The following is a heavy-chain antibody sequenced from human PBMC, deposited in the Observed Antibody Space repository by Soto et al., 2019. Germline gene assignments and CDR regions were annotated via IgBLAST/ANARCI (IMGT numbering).Heavy chain of an antibody. CDR2: ISAYNGNT. CDR3: ARVRGVVVRGYSYGYDY. Sequence: AXAKVSCKASGYTFTSYGISWVRQAPGQGLEWMGWISAYNGNTNYAQKLQGRVTMTTDTSTSTAYMELRSLRSDDTAVYYCARVRGVVVRGYSYGYDYWGQGTLVTV. J-gene: IGHJ4*02. CDR1: GYTFTSYG. V-gene: IGHV1-18*01. D-gene: IGHD5-18*01.